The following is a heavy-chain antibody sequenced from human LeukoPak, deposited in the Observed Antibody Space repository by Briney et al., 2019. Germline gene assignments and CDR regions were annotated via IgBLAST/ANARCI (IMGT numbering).Heavy chain of an antibody. CDR2: ISYDGSNK. J-gene: IGHJ4*02. Sequence: GGSLRLSCAASGFTFSSYAMHWVRQAPGKGLEWVAVISYDGSNKYYADSVKGRFTISRDNSKNTLYLQMNSLRAEDTAVYYCARDPNLIGYYATLDYWGQGTLGTVSS. V-gene: IGHV3-30*04. D-gene: IGHD3-22*01. CDR1: GFTFSSYA. CDR3: ARDPNLIGYYATLDY.